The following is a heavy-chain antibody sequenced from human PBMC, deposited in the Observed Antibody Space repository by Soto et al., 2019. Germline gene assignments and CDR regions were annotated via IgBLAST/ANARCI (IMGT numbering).Heavy chain of an antibody. Sequence: PGGSLRLSCTTSGFTFGAYALSWFRQAPGKGLEWVGFSRSKGYGGTTEFAASVRGRFTISRDDSNSIACLQMNSLKTEDTAVYYCTRGMYTAYETAPLFFDFWGQGTLVTVSS. CDR2: SRSKGYGGTT. J-gene: IGHJ4*02. CDR3: TRGMYTAYETAPLFFDF. D-gene: IGHD5-12*01. CDR1: GFTFGAYA. V-gene: IGHV3-49*03.